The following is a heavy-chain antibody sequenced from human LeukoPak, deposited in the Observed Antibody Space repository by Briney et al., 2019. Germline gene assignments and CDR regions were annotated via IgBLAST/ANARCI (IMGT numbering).Heavy chain of an antibody. CDR3: ARDFLERAALRTYHIEYYYYYMDV. V-gene: IGHV4-59*02. J-gene: IGHJ6*03. CDR1: GGSVSDYY. D-gene: IGHD3-16*02. Sequence: SETLSLTCTISGGSVSDYYWSWIRQSPGKGLEWIGYIYHTGSTSYSPSLKSRVTISADTSQNQFSLKLSSVTAADTAVYYCARDFLERAALRTYHIEYYYYYMDVLGKGTTVIISS. CDR2: IYHTGST.